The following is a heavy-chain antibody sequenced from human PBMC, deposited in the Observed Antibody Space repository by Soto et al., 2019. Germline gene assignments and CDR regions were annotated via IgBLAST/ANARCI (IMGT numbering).Heavy chain of an antibody. CDR2: ISGSTTGI. D-gene: IGHD6-13*01. V-gene: IGHV3-11*01. Sequence: QVQLVESGGGLVKPGGSLRLSCAASGFTFRDYYMAWIRQAPGKWLEWISYISGSTTGIYYADSVKGRFTISRDNADTTLYLQLSGLRAEDTAVYYCARVAADGICYFDYWGQGTLVTVSS. J-gene: IGHJ4*02. CDR3: ARVAADGICYFDY. CDR1: GFTFRDYY.